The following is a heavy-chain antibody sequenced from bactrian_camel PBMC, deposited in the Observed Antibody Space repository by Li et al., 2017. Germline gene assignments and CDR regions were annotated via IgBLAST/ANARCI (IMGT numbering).Heavy chain of an antibody. V-gene: IGHV3S57*01. Sequence: VQLVESGGGSVQAGGSLRLSCTISTRDSDNSYCMAWIRQTPGSQREGVAVIDSDGRTTYADSVKGRFTISMDANTLYLQMNSLKPEDSAMYYCAAAPRYSESCSGGVRTVWNYWVRGPRSPSP. J-gene: IGHJ4*01. D-gene: IGHD2*01. CDR2: IDSDGRT. CDR1: TRDSDNSYC.